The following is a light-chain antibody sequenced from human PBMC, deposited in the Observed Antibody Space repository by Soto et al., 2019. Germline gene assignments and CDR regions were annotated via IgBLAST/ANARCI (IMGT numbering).Light chain of an antibody. Sequence: DIQMTQSPSSLSASVGDRVTITCRASQSIRSYLNWYQQKPGTAPKLLIYIASNLQRGVPSRFSGSGSGTEFTLTISSLHHEDCATYYCQQSYTTPLTFGGGTKVEIK. V-gene: IGKV1-39*01. CDR1: QSIRSY. J-gene: IGKJ4*01. CDR2: IAS. CDR3: QQSYTTPLT.